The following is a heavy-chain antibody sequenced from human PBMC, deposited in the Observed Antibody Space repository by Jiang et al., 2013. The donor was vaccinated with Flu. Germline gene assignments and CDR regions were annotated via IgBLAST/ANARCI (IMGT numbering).Heavy chain of an antibody. V-gene: IGHV4-34*01. CDR2: INHSGST. CDR1: GGSFSGYY. Sequence: LLKPSETLSLTCAVYGGSFSGYYWSWIRQPPGKGLEWIGEINHSGSTNYNPSLKSRVTISVDTSKNQFSLKLSSVTAADTAVYYCVGRWFDPWGQGTLVTVSS. CDR3: VGRWFDP. J-gene: IGHJ5*02. D-gene: IGHD3-16*01.